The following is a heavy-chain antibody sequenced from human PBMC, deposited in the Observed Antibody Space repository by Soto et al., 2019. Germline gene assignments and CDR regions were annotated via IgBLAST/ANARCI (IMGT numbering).Heavy chain of an antibody. CDR1: GFTFSSYE. Sequence: VVSLRLSCAASGFTFSSYEMNWVRQAPGKGLEWVSYISSSGSTIYYADSVKGRFTISRDNAKNSLYLQMNSLRAEDTAVYYCAREADYDFWSGYYPGFDDWGQGTLVT. V-gene: IGHV3-48*03. CDR2: ISSSGSTI. J-gene: IGHJ4*02. D-gene: IGHD3-3*01. CDR3: AREADYDFWSGYYPGFDD.